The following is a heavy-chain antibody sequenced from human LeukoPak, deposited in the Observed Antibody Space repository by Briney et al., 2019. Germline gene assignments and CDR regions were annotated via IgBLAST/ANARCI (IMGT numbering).Heavy chain of an antibody. J-gene: IGHJ5*02. V-gene: IGHV3-23*01. CDR2: ISGSGGST. D-gene: IGHD6-19*01. CDR1: GFTFSSYA. Sequence: PGGSLRLPCAASGFTFSSYAMSWVRQAPGKGLEWVSAISGSGGSTYYADSVKGRFTISRDNSKNTLYLQMNSLRAEDTAVYYCAKDRASSGWYPNWFDPWGQGTLVTVSS. CDR3: AKDRASSGWYPNWFDP.